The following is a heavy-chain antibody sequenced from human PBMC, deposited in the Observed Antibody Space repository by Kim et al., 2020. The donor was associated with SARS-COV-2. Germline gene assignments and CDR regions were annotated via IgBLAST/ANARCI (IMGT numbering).Heavy chain of an antibody. CDR2: ISYDGSNK. Sequence: GGSLRLSCAASGFTFSSYGMHWVRQAPGKGLEWVAVISYDGSNKYYADSVKGRFTISRDNSKNTLYLQMNSLRAEDTAVYYCARGGEWELLVYAFDIWGQGTMVTVSS. CDR1: GFTFSSYG. D-gene: IGHD1-26*01. J-gene: IGHJ3*02. V-gene: IGHV3-33*05. CDR3: ARGGEWELLVYAFDI.